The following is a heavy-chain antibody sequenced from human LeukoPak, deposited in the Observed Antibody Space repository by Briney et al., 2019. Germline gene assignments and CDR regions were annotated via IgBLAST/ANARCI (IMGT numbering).Heavy chain of an antibody. D-gene: IGHD5-12*01. CDR3: ARAYRRLRFALGY. CDR2: INHSGST. J-gene: IGHJ4*02. Sequence: PSETLSLTCTVSGGSISSSNYYWGWIRQPPGKGLEWIGEINHSGSTNYNPSLKSRVTISVDTSKNQFSLKLSSVTAADTAVYYCARAYRRLRFALGYWGQGTLVTVSS. V-gene: IGHV4-39*07. CDR1: GGSISSSNYY.